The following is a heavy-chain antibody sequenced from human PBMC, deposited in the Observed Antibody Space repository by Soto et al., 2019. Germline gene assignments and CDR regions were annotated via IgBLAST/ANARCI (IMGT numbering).Heavy chain of an antibody. CDR3: ASRFSSSWCFDY. CDR2: IYYSGST. CDR1: GGSISSSSYY. Sequence: TLSLTCTVSGGSISSSSYYWGWIRQPPGKGLEWIGSIYYSGSTYYNPSLKSRVTISVDTSKNQFSLKLSSVTAADTAGYYCASRFSSSWCFDYWGQGTLVTVSS. D-gene: IGHD6-13*01. J-gene: IGHJ4*02. V-gene: IGHV4-39*01.